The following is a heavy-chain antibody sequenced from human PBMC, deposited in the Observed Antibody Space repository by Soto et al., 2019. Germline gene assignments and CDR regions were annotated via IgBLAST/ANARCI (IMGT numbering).Heavy chain of an antibody. CDR2: IGSGSRGT. D-gene: IGHD3-10*01. Sequence: PGGSLRLSCAASGFAFSNFAMSWVRQAPGKGLEWVSAIGSGSRGTHYAESVEDRFTISRDDSKNILYLQLNSLTAADTAVYYCARGFSAGKGSPPDYWGQGTLVTVSS. CDR1: GFAFSNFA. V-gene: IGHV3-23*01. J-gene: IGHJ4*02. CDR3: ARGFSAGKGSPPDY.